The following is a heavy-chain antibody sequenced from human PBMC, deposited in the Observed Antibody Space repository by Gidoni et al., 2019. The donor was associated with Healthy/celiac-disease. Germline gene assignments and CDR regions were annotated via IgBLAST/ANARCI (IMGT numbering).Heavy chain of an antibody. V-gene: IGHV1-69*01. CDR3: ARVGVAAAKRSMYYYYGMDV. J-gene: IGHJ6*02. CDR1: GGTFSSYA. CDR2: IIPIFGTA. D-gene: IGHD6-13*01. Sequence: QVQLVQSGAEVKKPGSSVKVSCKASGGTFSSYAISWGRQAPGQGLEWMGGIIPIFGTANYAQKFQGRVTITADESTSTAYMELSSLRSEDTAVYYCARVGVAAAKRSMYYYYGMDVWGQGTTVTVSS.